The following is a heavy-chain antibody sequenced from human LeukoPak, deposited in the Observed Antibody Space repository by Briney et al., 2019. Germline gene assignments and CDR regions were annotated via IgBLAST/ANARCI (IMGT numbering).Heavy chain of an antibody. V-gene: IGHV3-23*01. CDR1: GFTFSSYA. D-gene: IGHD3-22*01. J-gene: IGHJ4*02. CDR3: AKDLSLLIVVVQDY. Sequence: PGGSLRLSCAASGFTFSSYAMSWVRQAPGKGLEWVSAISGSGGSTYYADSVKGRFTISRDNSENTLYLQMNSLRAEDTAVYYCAKDLSLLIVVVQDYWGQGTLVTVSS. CDR2: ISGSGGST.